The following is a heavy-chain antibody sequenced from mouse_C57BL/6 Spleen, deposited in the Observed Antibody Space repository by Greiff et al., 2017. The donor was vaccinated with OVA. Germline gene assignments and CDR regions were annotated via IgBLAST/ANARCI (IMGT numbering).Heavy chain of an antibody. CDR1: GYTFTSYW. CDR2: IDPSDSYT. Sequence: QVQLQQPGAELVKPGASVKLSCKASGYTFTSYWMQWVKQRPGQGLEWIGEIDPSDSYTNYNQKFKGKATLTVDTSSSTAYMQLSSLTSEDSAVYYCARERGEDVWGTGTTVTVSS. J-gene: IGHJ1*03. CDR3: ARERGEDV. D-gene: IGHD2-13*01. V-gene: IGHV1-50*01.